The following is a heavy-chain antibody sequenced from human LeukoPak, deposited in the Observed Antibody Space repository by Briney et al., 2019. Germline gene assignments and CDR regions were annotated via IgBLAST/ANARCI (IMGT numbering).Heavy chain of an antibody. J-gene: IGHJ6*03. CDR1: GFTFSSYA. Sequence: PGGSLRLSCAASGFTFSSYAMSWVRQAPGKGLEWVSAISGSGGSTYYADSVKGRFTISRDNSKNTLYLQMNSLRAEDTAVYYCAGAEGIAVARLRFDYYYYMDVWGKGTTVTVSS. D-gene: IGHD6-19*01. CDR3: AGAEGIAVARLRFDYYYYMDV. V-gene: IGHV3-23*01. CDR2: ISGSGGST.